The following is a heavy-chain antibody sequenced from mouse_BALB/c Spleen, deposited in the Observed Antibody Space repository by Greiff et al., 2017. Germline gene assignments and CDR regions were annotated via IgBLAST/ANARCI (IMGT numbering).Heavy chain of an antibody. D-gene: IGHD3-1*01. V-gene: IGHV14-3*02. Sequence: EVMLVESGAELVKPGASVKLSCTASGFNIKDNYMPWVKQTPEQGLEWIGRIDPANGNTKYDPNFQGKATITADTSSNTAYLQLSSLTSEDTAVYYCASSPARATGFAYWGQGTRVTVSA. J-gene: IGHJ3*01. CDR2: IDPANGNT. CDR3: ASSPARATGFAY. CDR1: GFNIKDNY.